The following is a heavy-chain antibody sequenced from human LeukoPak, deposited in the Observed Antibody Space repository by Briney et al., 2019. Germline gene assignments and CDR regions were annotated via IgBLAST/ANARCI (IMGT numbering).Heavy chain of an antibody. CDR2: ISAYNGNT. V-gene: IGHV1-18*01. D-gene: IGHD6-13*01. J-gene: IGHJ6*03. Sequence: GASLKVSCKASGYTFTSYGVSWVRQAPGQGLEWMGWISAYNGNTNYAQKLQGRVTMTTDTSTSTAYMELRSLRSDDTAVYYCARDGTEGGIAAAIWWGNDYYHYMDVWGKGTTVTVSS. CDR3: ARDGTEGGIAAAIWWGNDYYHYMDV. CDR1: GYTFTSYG.